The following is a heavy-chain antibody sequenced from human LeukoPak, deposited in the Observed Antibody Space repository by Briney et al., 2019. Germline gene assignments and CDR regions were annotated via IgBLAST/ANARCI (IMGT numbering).Heavy chain of an antibody. D-gene: IGHD3-22*01. CDR2: IWYAGSNK. CDR3: AKDAGTYYYDSSCYYPEYFQH. CDR1: GLSFSSYG. Sequence: WGALRLSCAASGLSFSSYGMYWVRQNPGKGMVWVAVIWYAGSNKYYADSVKGRFTISKYNSKNTLYLQMNSLRAEDKAVYYCAKDAGTYYYDSSCYYPEYFQHWGQGTLVTVSS. J-gene: IGHJ1*01. V-gene: IGHV3-33*06.